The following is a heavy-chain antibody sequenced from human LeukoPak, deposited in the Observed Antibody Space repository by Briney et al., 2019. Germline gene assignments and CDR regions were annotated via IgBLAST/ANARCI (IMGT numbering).Heavy chain of an antibody. V-gene: IGHV1-18*01. CDR1: GYTFTSYG. CDR3: TRETSGGPSGY. J-gene: IGHJ4*02. CDR2: ISAYNGNT. D-gene: IGHD3-16*01. Sequence: ASVKVSCKASGYTFTSYGISWVRQAPGQGLEWMGWISAYNGNTNYAQKLQGRVTMTTDTSTTTAYMGLRSLTSGDTAMYYCTRETSGGPSGYWGQGTLVTVSS.